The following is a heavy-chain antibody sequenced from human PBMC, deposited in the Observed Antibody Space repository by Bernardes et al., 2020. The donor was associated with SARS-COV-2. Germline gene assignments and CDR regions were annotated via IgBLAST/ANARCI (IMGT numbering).Heavy chain of an antibody. CDR3: ARGPRLGDYVGKDYYYYGMDV. J-gene: IGHJ6*04. Sequence: SMKVSCKASGGTFSSYAISWVRQAPGQGLEWMGGIIPIFGTANYAQKFQGRVTITADESTSTAYMELSSLRSEDTAVYYCARGPRLGDYVGKDYYYYGMDVWGKGTTVTVSS. V-gene: IGHV1-69*13. CDR1: GGTFSSYA. CDR2: IIPIFGTA. D-gene: IGHD4-17*01.